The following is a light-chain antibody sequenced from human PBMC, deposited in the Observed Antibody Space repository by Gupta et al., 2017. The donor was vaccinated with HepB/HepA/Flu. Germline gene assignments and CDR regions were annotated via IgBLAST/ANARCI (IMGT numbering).Light chain of an antibody. CDR1: QRVATY. V-gene: IGKV1-39*01. CDR3: QQSQNVPWT. Sequence: DIQMTQSPSSLSASVGDRVTITCRASQRVATYLNWYQHKAGEGPKFLIYGASSLQGGVPSRFSGSGSGTDFTLTISELQPEDVAIYYCQQSQNVPWTFGQGTKVEI. CDR2: GAS. J-gene: IGKJ1*01.